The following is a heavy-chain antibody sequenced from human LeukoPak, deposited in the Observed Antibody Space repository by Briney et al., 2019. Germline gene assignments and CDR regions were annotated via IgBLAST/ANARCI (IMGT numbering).Heavy chain of an antibody. CDR1: GGSFSGYY. CDR2: INHSGST. J-gene: IGHJ3*02. Sequence: SETLSLTCAVYGGSFSGYYWSWIRQPPGKGLEWIGEINHSGSTNYNPSLKSRVTISVDTSKNQFSLKLSSVTAADTAVYYCARYSGSYPHDAFDIWGQGTMVTVSS. CDR3: ARYSGSYPHDAFDI. D-gene: IGHD1-26*01. V-gene: IGHV4-34*01.